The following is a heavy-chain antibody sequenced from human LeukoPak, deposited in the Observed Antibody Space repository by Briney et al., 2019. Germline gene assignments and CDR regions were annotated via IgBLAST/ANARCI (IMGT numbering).Heavy chain of an antibody. CDR3: ARAGYGDPHFDF. V-gene: IGHV3-64D*09. CDR1: GFTFSSCA. D-gene: IGHD4-17*01. J-gene: IGHJ4*02. Sequence: GGSLRLSCSASGFTFSSCAMHWVRQAPRMGLEYVSGINDHGDTTHYGDSVRGRVTISRDDSKNTVHLQMSSLRAEDTAAYYCARAGYGDPHFDFWGQGTLVTVSS. CDR2: INDHGDTT.